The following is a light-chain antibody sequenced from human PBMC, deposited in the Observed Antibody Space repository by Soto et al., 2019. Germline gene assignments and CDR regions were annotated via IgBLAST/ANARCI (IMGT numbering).Light chain of an antibody. Sequence: EIVMTQSPATLSVSPGERATLSCRASQSVGSNLAWYQQKPGQAPRLLIYGASTRATGIPARFSGSGSGTEITLTISSLQSEDFAVYYCQQYTNWPPITFGQGTRLEIK. CDR3: QQYTNWPPIT. CDR1: QSVGSN. J-gene: IGKJ5*01. CDR2: GAS. V-gene: IGKV3-15*01.